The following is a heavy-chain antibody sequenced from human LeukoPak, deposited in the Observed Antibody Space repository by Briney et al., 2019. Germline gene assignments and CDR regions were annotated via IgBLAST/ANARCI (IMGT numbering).Heavy chain of an antibody. Sequence: GGALKLSCAASGFTFSSYAMSRVRPAPGKGLEWVSTICGSGASTYYADSVKGRFTISRDNSKNTLYLQMNSLRAEDTAVYYCAKQPGSVVDSSGSLSRHWGQGTLVTVSS. CDR1: GFTFSSYA. CDR3: AKQPGSVVDSSGSLSRH. J-gene: IGHJ4*02. D-gene: IGHD3-22*01. CDR2: ICGSGAST. V-gene: IGHV3-23*01.